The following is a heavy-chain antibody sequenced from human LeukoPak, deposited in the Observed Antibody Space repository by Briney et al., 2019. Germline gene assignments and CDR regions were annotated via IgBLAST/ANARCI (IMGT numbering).Heavy chain of an antibody. CDR2: IYYSGST. CDR3: ARDGTMVRGVPYYGMDV. J-gene: IGHJ6*02. V-gene: IGHV4-59*01. Sequence: PSETLSLTCTVSGGSISSYYWSWIRQPPGKGLEWIGYIYYSGSTNYNPSLKSRVTISVDTSKNQFSLKLSSVTAADTAVYYCARDGTMVRGVPYYGMDVWGQGTTVTVSS. CDR1: GGSISSYY. D-gene: IGHD3-10*01.